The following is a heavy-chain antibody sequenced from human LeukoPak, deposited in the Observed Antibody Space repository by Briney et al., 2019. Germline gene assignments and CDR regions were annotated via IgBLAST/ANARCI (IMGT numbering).Heavy chain of an antibody. Sequence: GGSLRLSCAASGFTFSSYGMHWVRQAPGKGLEWVAVISYDGSNKYYADSVKGRFTISRDNAKNSLYLQMNSLRAEDTAVYYCARLVGATLAFDIWGQGTMVTVSS. V-gene: IGHV3-30*03. CDR2: ISYDGSNK. J-gene: IGHJ3*02. CDR3: ARLVGATLAFDI. CDR1: GFTFSSYG. D-gene: IGHD1-26*01.